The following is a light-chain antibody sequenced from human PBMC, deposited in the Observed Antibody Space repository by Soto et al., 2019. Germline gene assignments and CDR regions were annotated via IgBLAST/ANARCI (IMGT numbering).Light chain of an antibody. CDR2: DVT. J-gene: IGLJ1*01. V-gene: IGLV2-11*01. Sequence: QSALSQPPSVSGSPGQSVTISCTGTSSDVAGYNYVSWYQQHPGKAPKLMIYDVTKRPSGVPDRFSGSKSGNTASLTISGLQAEDEADYYCCSYAGNSYVFGAGTQLTVL. CDR1: SSDVAGYNY. CDR3: CSYAGNSYV.